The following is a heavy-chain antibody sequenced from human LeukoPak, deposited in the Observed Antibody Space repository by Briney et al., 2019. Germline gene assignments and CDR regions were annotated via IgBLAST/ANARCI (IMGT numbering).Heavy chain of an antibody. CDR2: MRQDAKNK. V-gene: IGHV3-7*01. CDR1: GFTFSNYW. J-gene: IGHJ4*02. Sequence: GGSLRLSCVASGFTFSNYWMAWVRQAPGKGLEWVATMRQDAKNKYYVDSVKGRFTVSRDNAYNSFYMHMNSLRAEDTAVYYCAREHWSKYNDFWSGYVVDWGEGALVTVSS. D-gene: IGHD3-3*01. CDR3: AREHWSKYNDFWSGYVVD.